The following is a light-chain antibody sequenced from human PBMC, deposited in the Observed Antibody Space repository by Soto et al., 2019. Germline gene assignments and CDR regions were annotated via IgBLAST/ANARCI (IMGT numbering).Light chain of an antibody. CDR1: SSDVGGYNY. CDR2: DVS. J-gene: IGLJ3*02. V-gene: IGLV2-14*01. Sequence: QSALTHPASVSGSPGQSITISCTGTSSDVGGYNYVSWYQQHPGKAPKLMIYDVSNRPSGVSNRFSGSKSGNTASLTISGLQAEDEADYYCSSYTSSSLDWVFGGGTKLTVL. CDR3: SSYTSSSLDWV.